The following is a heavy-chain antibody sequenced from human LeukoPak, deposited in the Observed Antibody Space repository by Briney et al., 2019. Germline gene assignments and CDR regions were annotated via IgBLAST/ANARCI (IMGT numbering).Heavy chain of an antibody. J-gene: IGHJ4*02. V-gene: IGHV4-38-2*02. CDR3: ARGASYDFWSGPYYFDY. D-gene: IGHD3-3*01. CDR1: GYSISSGYY. Sequence: SETLSLTCTVSGYSISSGYYWGWIRQPPGKGLEWIGSIYHIGSTYYNPSLKSRVTISVDTSKNQFSLKLSSVTAADTAVYYCARGASYDFWSGPYYFDYWGQGTLVTVSS. CDR2: IYHIGST.